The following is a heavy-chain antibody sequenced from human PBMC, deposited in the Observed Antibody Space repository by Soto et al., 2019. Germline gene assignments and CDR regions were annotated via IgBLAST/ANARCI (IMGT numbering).Heavy chain of an antibody. Sequence: SETLSLTCTVSGGSISSGDYYWSWIRQPPGKGLEWIGYIYYSGSTYYNPSLKSRVTISVDTSKNQFSLKLSSVTAADTAVYYCARGSRTYTREGYWFDPWGQGTLVTVSS. D-gene: IGHD1-26*01. J-gene: IGHJ5*02. CDR1: GGSISSGDYY. CDR2: IYYSGST. CDR3: ARGSRTYTREGYWFDP. V-gene: IGHV4-30-4*01.